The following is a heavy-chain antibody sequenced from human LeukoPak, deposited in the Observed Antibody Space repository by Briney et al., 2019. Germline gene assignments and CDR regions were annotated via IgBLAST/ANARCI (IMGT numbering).Heavy chain of an antibody. CDR3: AKGSSGYFADL. Sequence: GGSLRLSCAASGFIFNNYGLIWVRLAPGKGLEWVSAISNDGGGTQYADFVEGRFTISRDNSKNTLFLQMSSLRAEDTALYYCAKGSSGYFADLWGQGTLVTVSS. CDR2: ISNDGGGT. V-gene: IGHV3-23*01. D-gene: IGHD3-22*01. J-gene: IGHJ5*02. CDR1: GFIFNNYG.